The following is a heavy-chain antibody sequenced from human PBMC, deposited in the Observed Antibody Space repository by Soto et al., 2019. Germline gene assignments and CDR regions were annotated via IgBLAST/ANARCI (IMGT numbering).Heavy chain of an antibody. D-gene: IGHD2-15*01. V-gene: IGHV1-18*01. CDR1: GYTFTSYG. CDR3: AREPQDCSGGSCYSDVWFDP. CDR2: ISAYNGNT. Sequence: ASVKVSCKASGYTFTSYGISWVRQAPGQGLEWMGWISAYNGNTNYAQKLQGRVTMTTDTSTSTAYMELGSLGSDDTAVYYCAREPQDCSGGSCYSDVWFDPWGQGTLVTVSS. J-gene: IGHJ5*02.